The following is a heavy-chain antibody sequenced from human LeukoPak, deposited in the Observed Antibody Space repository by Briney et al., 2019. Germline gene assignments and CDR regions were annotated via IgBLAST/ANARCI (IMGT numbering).Heavy chain of an antibody. J-gene: IGHJ4*02. CDR3: ARGPGTRYFDWLMVL. V-gene: IGHV1-69*13. CDR1: GGTFSSYA. Sequence: GASVKVSCKASGGTFSSYAISWVRQAPGQGLEWMGGIIPIFGTANYAQKFQGRVTITADESTSTAYMELSSLRSEDTAVYYCARGPGTRYFDWLMVLWGQGTLVTVSS. D-gene: IGHD3-9*01. CDR2: IIPIFGTA.